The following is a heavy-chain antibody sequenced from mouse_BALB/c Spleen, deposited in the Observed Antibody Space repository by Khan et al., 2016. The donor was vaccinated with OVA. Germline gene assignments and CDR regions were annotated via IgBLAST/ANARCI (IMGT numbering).Heavy chain of an antibody. CDR3: ARNYRSDFDY. J-gene: IGHJ2*01. CDR2: INPHIGET. CDR1: GYSFTGYF. D-gene: IGHD1-1*01. Sequence: IQLVQSGPELVKPGASVKISCKASGYSFTGYFMNWVMQSHGKSLEWIGRINPHIGETLYNQKSKGKATLTVDESSSTVHMELRSLASEDSAVYYCARNYRSDFDYWGQGTTLTVSS. V-gene: IGHV1-20*02.